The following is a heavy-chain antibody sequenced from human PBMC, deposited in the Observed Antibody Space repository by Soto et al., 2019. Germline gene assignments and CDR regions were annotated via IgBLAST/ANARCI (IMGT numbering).Heavy chain of an antibody. J-gene: IGHJ4*02. CDR1: GASIRSGGYY. V-gene: IGHV4-31*03. D-gene: IGHD5-12*01. CDR2: IYYTGST. Sequence: SETLSLTCSVSGASIRSGGYYWSWLRQSPGKGLEWIGHIYYTGSTFYSPSLKSRLTISLDTPKNQFSLDLNSVTTADTAMYYCARIEMASIKWGRGTLVTVSS. CDR3: ARIEMASIK.